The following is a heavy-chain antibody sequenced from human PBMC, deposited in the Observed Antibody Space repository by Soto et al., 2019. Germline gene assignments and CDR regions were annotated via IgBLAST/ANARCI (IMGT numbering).Heavy chain of an antibody. CDR3: ARSYLEAGALDD. D-gene: IGHD6-13*01. CDR2: IHYSGST. CDR1: GNSISSGGYY. J-gene: IGHJ4*02. Sequence: PSETLSLTCSVSGNSISSGGYYWSWIRQRPGQGLEWIGYIHYSGSTYYNPSFKSRVSISADTSKKQFSLRLRPVTAADTAVYFCARSYLEAGALDDWGQGTLVTVSS. V-gene: IGHV4-31*03.